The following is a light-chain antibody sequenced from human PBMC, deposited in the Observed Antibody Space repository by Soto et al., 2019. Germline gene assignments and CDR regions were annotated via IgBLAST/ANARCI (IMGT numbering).Light chain of an antibody. Sequence: DIVLTQSPATLSLSPGERATLSCRASQTVTTFYLAWYQQKPGQAPRLLIYGASSRATGIPDRFSGSGSGTDFTLTISRLEPEDCAVYYCQQYGSSTGLTFGGGTNVEI. J-gene: IGKJ4*01. CDR2: GAS. CDR3: QQYGSSTGLT. V-gene: IGKV3-20*01. CDR1: QTVTTFY.